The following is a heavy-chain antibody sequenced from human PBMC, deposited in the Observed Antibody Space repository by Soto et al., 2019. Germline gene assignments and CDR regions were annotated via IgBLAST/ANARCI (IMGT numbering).Heavy chain of an antibody. J-gene: IGHJ5*02. Sequence: PSETLCLTWSVSGGSVTSSNYWSWVRQPQRKGLEWIGEIYHSGVTYYNPSLKSRVTMSVDKSKNHFSLNLRFVTAADTAVYYCARDRSSGGAFSRRWFDPWGQGTLVTVSS. V-gene: IGHV4-4*02. CDR2: IYHSGVT. D-gene: IGHD3-3*02. CDR1: GGSVTSSNY. CDR3: ARDRSSGGAFSRRWFDP.